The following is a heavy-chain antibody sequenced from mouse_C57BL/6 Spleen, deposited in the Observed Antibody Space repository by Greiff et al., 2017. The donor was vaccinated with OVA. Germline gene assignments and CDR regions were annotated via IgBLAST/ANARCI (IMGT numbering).Heavy chain of an antibody. Sequence: EVQLVESGGCLVKPGGSLKLSCAASGFTFRRYTLSWFRQTPETRLEWVATISDGGGHTYYPDNVKGRFTISRDNAKNNLYLQMSHLKSEDTAMYYCARVYYGSSYFDYWGQGTTLTVSS. CDR1: GFTFRRYT. CDR3: ARVYYGSSYFDY. V-gene: IGHV5-4*01. CDR2: ISDGGGHT. D-gene: IGHD1-1*01. J-gene: IGHJ2*01.